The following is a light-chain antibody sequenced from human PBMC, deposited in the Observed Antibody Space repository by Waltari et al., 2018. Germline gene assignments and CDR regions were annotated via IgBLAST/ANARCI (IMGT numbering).Light chain of an antibody. Sequence: EIVLTQSPGTLSLSPGERATLSCRASQSVSSSYLAWYQQKPGQAPRLPIYGASSRANGIPDRFSGSGAGTDFNLTISRLEPEDFAVYYCQQYGSSPRTFGQGTKVEIK. V-gene: IGKV3-20*01. CDR2: GAS. CDR3: QQYGSSPRT. CDR1: QSVSSSY. J-gene: IGKJ1*01.